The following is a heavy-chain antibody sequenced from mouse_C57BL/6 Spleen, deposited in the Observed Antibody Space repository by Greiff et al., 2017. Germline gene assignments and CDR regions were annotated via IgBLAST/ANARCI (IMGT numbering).Heavy chain of an antibody. CDR1: GYTFTSYW. J-gene: IGHJ4*01. CDR2: IYPGNSDT. D-gene: IGHD2-2*01. Sequence: VQLQQSGTVLARPGASVKMSCKTSGYTFTSYWMHWVKQRPGQGLAWIGAIYPGNSDTSYNQKFKGKAKLTAVTSASTAYMELSSLTNEDSAVYYCTPYGYPYAMDYWGQGTAVTVSS. CDR3: TPYGYPYAMDY. V-gene: IGHV1-5*01.